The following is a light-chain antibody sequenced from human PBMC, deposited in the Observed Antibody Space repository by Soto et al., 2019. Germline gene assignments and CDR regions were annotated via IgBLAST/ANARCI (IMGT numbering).Light chain of an antibody. Sequence: DLPMTQSPSSVSASVGDRVTITCRASQDISYWLAWYQQKPGKAPKVLIYDASSLQGGVPSRFSGSGSGTDFTLTISSLQPEDSATYYCQQAHSFPLTFGGGTKVEIK. CDR1: QDISYW. CDR3: QQAHSFPLT. CDR2: DAS. V-gene: IGKV1D-12*01. J-gene: IGKJ4*01.